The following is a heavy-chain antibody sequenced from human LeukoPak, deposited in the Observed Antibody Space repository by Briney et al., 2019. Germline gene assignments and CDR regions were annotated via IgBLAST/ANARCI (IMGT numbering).Heavy chain of an antibody. CDR1: GFTYSSYG. Sequence: QPGGSLRLSCAASGFTYSSYGMHWVRQAPGKGLEWVALTSYDGSNTYYAESVKGRFTISRDNFKNTLSLQMNSLRAEDTAVYYCVKDRWMGKGADSILDDWGQGTLVTVSS. CDR2: TSYDGSNT. CDR3: VKDRWMGKGADSILDD. J-gene: IGHJ4*02. D-gene: IGHD4-23*01. V-gene: IGHV3-30*18.